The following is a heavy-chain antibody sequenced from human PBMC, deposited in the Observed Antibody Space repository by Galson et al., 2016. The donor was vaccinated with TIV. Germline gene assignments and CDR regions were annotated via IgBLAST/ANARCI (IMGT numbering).Heavy chain of an antibody. CDR2: IIPILGTK. J-gene: IGHJ4*02. V-gene: IGHV1-69*05. CDR3: SREWVNRMIAGADYFDY. Sequence: SVKVSCKASGGTLRSYAFSWVRQAPGQGLEWMGGIIPILGTKYYAQKFQGRVTITTDESTSTVYMKLSSLRSEDTAVFYCSREWVNRMIAGADYFDYWGQGTLVTVSS. CDR1: GGTLRSYA. D-gene: IGHD6-13*01.